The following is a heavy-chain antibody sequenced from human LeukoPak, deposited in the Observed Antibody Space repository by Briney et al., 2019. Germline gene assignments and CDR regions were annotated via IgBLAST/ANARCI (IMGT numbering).Heavy chain of an antibody. CDR2: ISYDGSNK. D-gene: IGHD4-23*01. J-gene: IGHJ4*02. Sequence: PGRSLRFSCAASGFTFSSYAMHWVRQAPGKGLEWVAVISYDGSNKYYADSVKGRFTISRDNSKNTLYLQMNSLRAEDTAVYYCARDLTVDQNRGGYWGQGTLVTVSS. V-gene: IGHV3-30*04. CDR3: ARDLTVDQNRGGY. CDR1: GFTFSSYA.